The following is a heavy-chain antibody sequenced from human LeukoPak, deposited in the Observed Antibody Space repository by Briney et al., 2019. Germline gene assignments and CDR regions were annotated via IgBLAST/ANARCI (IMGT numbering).Heavy chain of an antibody. V-gene: IGHV3-30*02. CDR2: IRYDGSNK. Sequence: GGSLRLSCAASGFTFSSYGMHWVRQAPGKGLEWVAFIRYDGSNKYYADSVKGRFTISRDNSKNTLYLQMNSLRAEDTAVYYCAKDEDRYYYYMDVWGKGTTVTVSS. CDR1: GFTFSSYG. CDR3: AKDEDRYYYYMDV. J-gene: IGHJ6*03.